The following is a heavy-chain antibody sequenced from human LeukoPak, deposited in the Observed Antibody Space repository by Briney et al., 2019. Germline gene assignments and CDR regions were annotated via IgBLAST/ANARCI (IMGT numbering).Heavy chain of an antibody. D-gene: IGHD3-22*01. CDR1: GGSISSSSYY. J-gene: IGHJ4*02. Sequence: SETLSLTCTVSGGSISSSSYYWGWIRQPPGKGLEWIGSIYYSGSTYYNPSLKSRVTISVDTSKNQFSLKLSSVTAADAAVYYCARGGSTYYYDSSGYGGSYFDYWGQGTLVTVSS. V-gene: IGHV4-39*07. CDR3: ARGGSTYYYDSSGYGGSYFDY. CDR2: IYYSGST.